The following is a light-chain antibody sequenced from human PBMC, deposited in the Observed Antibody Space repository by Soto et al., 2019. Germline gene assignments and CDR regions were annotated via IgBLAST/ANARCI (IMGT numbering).Light chain of an antibody. Sequence: EIGMTQSPGTLSVSPGERVTLSCRASQSVTTNLAWYQQKPGQTPRLLIYDISARASGIPGRFSGSGSGTDFTLTISSLQSEDSAVYYCQQYLDWPLTFGGGTNVEI. CDR2: DIS. J-gene: IGKJ4*01. CDR1: QSVTTN. V-gene: IGKV3-15*01. CDR3: QQYLDWPLT.